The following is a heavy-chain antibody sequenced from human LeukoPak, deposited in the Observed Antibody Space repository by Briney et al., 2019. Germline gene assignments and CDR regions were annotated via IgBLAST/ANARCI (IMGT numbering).Heavy chain of an antibody. CDR3: ARDPTVTYFDY. CDR1: GYTFTSYG. CDR2: ISAYNGNT. J-gene: IGHJ4*02. Sequence: ASVKVSCKASGYTFTSYGIGWVRQAPGQGLEWMGWISAYNGNTNYAQKLQGRVTITTDTSTSTAYMELRSLRSDDTAVYYCARDPTVTYFDYWGQGTLVTVSS. V-gene: IGHV1-18*04. D-gene: IGHD4-17*01.